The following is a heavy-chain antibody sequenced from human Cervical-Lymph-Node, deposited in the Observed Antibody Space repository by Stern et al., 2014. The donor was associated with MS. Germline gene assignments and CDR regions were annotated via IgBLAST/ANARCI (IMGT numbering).Heavy chain of an antibody. J-gene: IGHJ4*02. D-gene: IGHD2-8*02. V-gene: IGHV4-39*01. Sequence: QLQLQESGPGLVKPSETLSLTCAVSGDSISSYTHYWAWIRQPPGKGLEWIGSVYYSGPTSSTPPLKSPVTISLDQSKNPSPRGLTSVTAADTAVYYCAKHACTGAACPFDLWGQGTLVTVSS. CDR2: VYYSGPT. CDR1: GDSISSYTHY. CDR3: AKHACTGAACPFDL.